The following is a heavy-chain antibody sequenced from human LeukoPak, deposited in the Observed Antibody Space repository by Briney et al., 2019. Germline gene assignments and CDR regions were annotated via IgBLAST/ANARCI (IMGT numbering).Heavy chain of an antibody. CDR2: VTGSGDIK. Sequence: GGSLRLSCAASGFTFEDYYMSWIRQAPGKGLEWVSYVTGSGDIKSYVDSVKGRFTISRDNAKNLLYLQMNSLRAEDTAVYYCARDLIAVAGRDYWGQGTLVTVSS. V-gene: IGHV3-11*04. CDR1: GFTFEDYY. CDR3: ARDLIAVAGRDY. J-gene: IGHJ4*02. D-gene: IGHD6-19*01.